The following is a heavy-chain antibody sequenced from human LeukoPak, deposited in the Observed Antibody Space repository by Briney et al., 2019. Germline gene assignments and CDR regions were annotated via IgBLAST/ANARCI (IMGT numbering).Heavy chain of an antibody. CDR2: INPNSGGT. CDR3: ARVAAAALHYFDY. V-gene: IGHV1-2*02. Sequence: ASVKVSCKASGYTFTGYYMHWVRQAPGQGLEWMGWINPNSGGTNYAQKFQGRVTMTRDTSISTAYMELSRLRSDDTAVYYCARVAAAALHYFDYWGQGTLVTVSP. D-gene: IGHD6-13*01. CDR1: GYTFTGYY. J-gene: IGHJ4*02.